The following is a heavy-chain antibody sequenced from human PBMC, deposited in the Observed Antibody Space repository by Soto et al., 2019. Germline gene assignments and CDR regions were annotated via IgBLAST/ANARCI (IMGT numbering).Heavy chain of an antibody. CDR1: GYTFTGYY. D-gene: IGHD2-15*01. J-gene: IGHJ4*02. CDR2: INPNIGIA. CDR3: CVVVAADYFDY. Sequence: ASVKVSCKASGYTFTGYYMHWVRQAPGQGLEWMGRINPNIGIANYAQKFQGRVTITTDKSTSTAYMELSSLRSEDTAVYYCCVVVAADYFDYWGQGTLVTVSS. V-gene: IGHV1-2*02.